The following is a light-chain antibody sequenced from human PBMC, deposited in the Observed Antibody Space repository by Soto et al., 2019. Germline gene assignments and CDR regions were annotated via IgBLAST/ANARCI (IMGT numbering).Light chain of an antibody. V-gene: IGLV2-14*03. J-gene: IGLJ2*01. CDR1: SSDVGGYDC. CDR2: DVS. CDR3: SSYTSSSTLV. Sequence: QLVLTQPASVSGSPGQSITISCTGTSSDVGGYDCVSWYQHHPGKAPKVMVYDVSKRPSGVSNRFSGSKSGNTASLTISGLQADDEADYYCSSYTSSSTLVFGGGTKLTVL.